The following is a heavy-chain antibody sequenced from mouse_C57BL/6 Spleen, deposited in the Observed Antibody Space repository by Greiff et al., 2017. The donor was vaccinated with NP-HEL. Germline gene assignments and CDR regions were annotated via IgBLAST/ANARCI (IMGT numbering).Heavy chain of an antibody. CDR1: GYTFTSYW. V-gene: IGHV1-69*01. J-gene: IGHJ3*01. CDR2: IDPSDSYT. D-gene: IGHD1-1*01. CDR3: ATSYYYGSSPAWFAY. Sequence: QVQLQQPGAELVMPGASVKLSCKASGYTFTSYWMHWVKQRPGQGLEWIGEIDPSDSYTNYNQQFKGKSTLTVDKSSSTAYMQLSSLTSEDSAVYYCATSYYYGSSPAWFAYWGQGTLVTVSA.